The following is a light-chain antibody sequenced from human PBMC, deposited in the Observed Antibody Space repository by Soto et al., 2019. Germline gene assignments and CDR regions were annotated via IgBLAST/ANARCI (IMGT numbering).Light chain of an antibody. CDR2: DAS. Sequence: DIQMTQSPSSLSASVGDRVTITCQASQDISNYLNWYQQKPGKAPKLPIYDASNSETGVPSRFRGRGSGTDFTFTISSLQPEDIATYYCQQYDNLPITFGGGTKVEIK. CDR1: QDISNY. J-gene: IGKJ4*01. V-gene: IGKV1-33*01. CDR3: QQYDNLPIT.